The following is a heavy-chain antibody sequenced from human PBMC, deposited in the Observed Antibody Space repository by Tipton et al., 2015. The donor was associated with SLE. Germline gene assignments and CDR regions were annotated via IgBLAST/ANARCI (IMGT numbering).Heavy chain of an antibody. D-gene: IGHD1-26*01. J-gene: IGHJ4*02. V-gene: IGHV4-34*01. CDR1: DESLSNYH. CDR2: MHHTGAT. Sequence: TLSLTCAVYDESLSNYHWSWIRQPPGKGLEWIGSMHHTGATYSSPSLKSRVTLSLDKSQNQFSLKLTSVTAADTAVYYCASLAGTYSSYFRDYWGRGALVSVSS. CDR3: ASLAGTYSSYFRDY.